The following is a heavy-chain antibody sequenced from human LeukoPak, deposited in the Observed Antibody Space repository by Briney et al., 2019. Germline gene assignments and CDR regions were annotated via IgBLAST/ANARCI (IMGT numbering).Heavy chain of an antibody. CDR2: INHSGST. CDR3: AREVHSYDAFDI. V-gene: IGHV4-34*01. CDR1: GGSFSGYY. Sequence: SETLSLTCAVYGGSFSGYYWSWIRQPPGKGLEWIGEINHSGSTNYNPSLKSRVTISVDTSKNQFSLKLSSVTAADTAVYYCAREVHSYDAFDIWGQGTMVTVSS. J-gene: IGHJ3*02. D-gene: IGHD5-18*01.